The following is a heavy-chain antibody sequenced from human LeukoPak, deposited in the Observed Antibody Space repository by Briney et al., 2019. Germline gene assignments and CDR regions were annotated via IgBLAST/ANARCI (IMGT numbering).Heavy chain of an antibody. V-gene: IGHV3-11*01. D-gene: IGHD3-22*01. CDR2: ISSSGSTI. CDR1: GFTFSDYY. CDR3: ARDRYYYDSSGYYSFEY. Sequence: GGSLRLSCAASGFTFSDYYMSWIRQAPGKGLEWVSYISSSGSTIYYADSVKGRFTISRDNAKNSLYLQMHSLRAEDTAVYYCARDRYYYDSSGYYSFEYWGQGTLVTVSS. J-gene: IGHJ4*02.